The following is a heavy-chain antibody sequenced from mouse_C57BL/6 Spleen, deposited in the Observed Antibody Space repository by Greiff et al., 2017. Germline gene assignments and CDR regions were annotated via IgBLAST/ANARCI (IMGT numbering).Heavy chain of an antibody. CDR1: GFTFSSYA. CDR2: ISDGGSYT. Sequence: EVMLVESGGGLVKPGGSLKFSCAASGFTFSSYAMSWVRQTPEKRLEWVATISDGGSYTYYPDNVKGRFTISRDNAKNNLYLQMSQLKSEDTAMYYCARDHNGSRQYYFDYWGQGTTLTVSS. CDR3: ARDHNGSRQYYFDY. J-gene: IGHJ2*01. V-gene: IGHV5-4*01. D-gene: IGHD1-1*01.